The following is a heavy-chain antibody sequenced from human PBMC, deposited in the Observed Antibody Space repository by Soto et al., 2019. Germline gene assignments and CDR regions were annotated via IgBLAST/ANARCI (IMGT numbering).Heavy chain of an antibody. Sequence: SETLSLTCTVSGGSISSYYWSWIRQPPGKGLEWIGYIYYSGSTNYNPSLKSRVTISVDTSKNQFSLKLSSVTAADTAVYYCARESPSGGYRTVYFDYWGQGTLVTVSS. J-gene: IGHJ4*02. D-gene: IGHD1-26*01. V-gene: IGHV4-59*01. CDR2: IYYSGST. CDR1: GGSISSYY. CDR3: ARESPSGGYRTVYFDY.